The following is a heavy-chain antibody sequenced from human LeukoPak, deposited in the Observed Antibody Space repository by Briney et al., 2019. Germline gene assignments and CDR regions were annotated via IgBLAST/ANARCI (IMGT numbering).Heavy chain of an antibody. V-gene: IGHV4-34*01. Sequence: SETLSLTCAVYIDSFTNYYWNWIRQTPGKGREWIGEVNDSGGTNINPSLRSRVILVDTSKNQFSLKLISVTAADTAVYYCARGQGATVPQVGKNWFDPWGQGTRVIVSS. CDR3: ARGQGATVPQVGKNWFDP. J-gene: IGHJ5*02. D-gene: IGHD1-26*01. CDR2: VNDSGGT. CDR1: IDSFTNYY.